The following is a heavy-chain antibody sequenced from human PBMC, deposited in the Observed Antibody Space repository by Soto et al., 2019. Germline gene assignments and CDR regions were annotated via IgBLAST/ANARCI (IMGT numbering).Heavy chain of an antibody. CDR2: IYSAGRI. Sequence: EVQLVESGGGLVQPGGSLRLSCEVTGVTVNSYFMSWVRQAPGKGLEWVSIIYSAGRIWYADSVKGRFTISRDNSKNTLYLQMNSLRTEDTAVYYCARAHDDGAPGGTWGQGTLVTVSS. CDR3: ARAHDDGAPGGT. J-gene: IGHJ5*02. D-gene: IGHD4-17*01. V-gene: IGHV3-66*01. CDR1: GVTVNSYF.